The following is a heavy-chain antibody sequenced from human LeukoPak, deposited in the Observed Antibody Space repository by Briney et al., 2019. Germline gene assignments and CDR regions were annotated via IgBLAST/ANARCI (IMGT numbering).Heavy chain of an antibody. V-gene: IGHV1-69*04. J-gene: IGHJ5*02. CDR3: ARGGRDYGDYDNWFDP. D-gene: IGHD4-17*01. CDR1: GGTFSSCA. Sequence: SVKVSCKASGGTFSSCAISWVRQAPGQGLEWMGRIIPIFGIANYAQKFQGRVTITADKSTSTAYMELSSLRSEDTAVYYCARGGRDYGDYDNWFDPWGQGPLVTVSS. CDR2: IIPIFGIA.